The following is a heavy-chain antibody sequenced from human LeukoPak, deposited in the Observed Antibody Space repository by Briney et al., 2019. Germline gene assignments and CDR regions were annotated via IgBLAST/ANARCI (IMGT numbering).Heavy chain of an antibody. CDR1: GGSISSAGYY. Sequence: PSETLSLTCTVSGGSISSAGYYWSWIRHHPGKGLEYIGYIYYSGTTNYNPSLTSRITISVDTSKKQFSLNVRSVTDADTAVYFCARGRLQLWSFPLPYNHYAIDVWGQGTTVTVSS. V-gene: IGHV4-31*03. D-gene: IGHD5-18*01. CDR3: ARGRLQLWSFPLPYNHYAIDV. J-gene: IGHJ6*02. CDR2: IYYSGTT.